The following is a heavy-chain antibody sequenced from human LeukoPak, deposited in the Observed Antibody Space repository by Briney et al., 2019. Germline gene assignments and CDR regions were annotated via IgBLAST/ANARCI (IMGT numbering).Heavy chain of an antibody. V-gene: IGHV1-69*13. J-gene: IGHJ4*02. CDR3: ASSSRLRLGELSLCDY. Sequence: SVKVSCKASGGTFSSYAISWVRQAPGQGLEWMGGIIPIFGTANYAQKFQGRVTITADESTSTAYMELSSLRSEDTAVYYCASSSRLRLGELSLCDYWGQGTLVTVSS. D-gene: IGHD3-16*02. CDR1: GGTFSSYA. CDR2: IIPIFGTA.